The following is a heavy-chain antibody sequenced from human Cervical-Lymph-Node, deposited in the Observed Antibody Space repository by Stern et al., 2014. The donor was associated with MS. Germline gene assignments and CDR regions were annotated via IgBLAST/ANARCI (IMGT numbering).Heavy chain of an antibody. D-gene: IGHD2-2*01. CDR2: FSYSGGP. J-gene: IGHJ4*02. CDR3: ARHTSSWSKPYYFDY. V-gene: IGHV4-39*01. CDR1: DDSIRSGRYY. Sequence: QVQLQESGPGLVKPSETLSLTCTVSDDSIRSGRYYWGWIRQPPGKGLEWIGSFSYSGGPYYSPSLTSRVTISAATSNHHFSPYLSSVTAADTAMYYCARHTSSWSKPYYFDYWGQGTLVTVSS.